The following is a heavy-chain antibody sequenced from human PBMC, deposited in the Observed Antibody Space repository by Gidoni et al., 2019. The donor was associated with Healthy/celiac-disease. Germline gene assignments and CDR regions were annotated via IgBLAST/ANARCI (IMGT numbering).Heavy chain of an antibody. CDR2: IYYSGST. V-gene: IGHV4-31*03. J-gene: IGHJ5*02. CDR1: GGSISSGGYY. D-gene: IGHD3-3*01. CDR3: ARASLTIFGAIGWFDP. Sequence: QVQLQESGLGLVKPSQTLFLTCTVSGGSISSGGYYWSWIRQPPGKGLEWIGYIYYSGSTYYNPSLTGRVTISVDTSKNQFSLKLSSVTAADTAVYYCARASLTIFGAIGWFDPWGQGTLVTVSS.